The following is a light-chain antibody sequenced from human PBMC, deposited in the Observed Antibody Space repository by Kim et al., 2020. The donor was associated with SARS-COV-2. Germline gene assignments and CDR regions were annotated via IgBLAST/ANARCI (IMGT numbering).Light chain of an antibody. CDR3: QTWDSSTVV. CDR1: KLGDKY. V-gene: IGLV3-1*01. J-gene: IGLJ2*01. CDR2: QDS. Sequence: SYELTQPPSVSVSPGQTASITCSGDKLGDKYACWYQQKPGQSPVLVIYQDSKRPSGIPERFSGFNSGNTATLTISGTQAMDEADYYCQTWDSSTVVFGSGTRLTVL.